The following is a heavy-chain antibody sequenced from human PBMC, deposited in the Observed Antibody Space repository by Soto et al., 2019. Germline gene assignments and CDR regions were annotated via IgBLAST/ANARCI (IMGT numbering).Heavy chain of an antibody. Sequence: GGSLRLSCAASGFTFSTYAMSWVRQTPGKGLEWVSGMSANGGSTHYADSVKGRFTISRDNSKNTRSLQMDSLRAEDTAVYYCAKHTVVVPAAADAFDVWGQGTMVTVSS. CDR2: MSANGGST. D-gene: IGHD2-2*01. CDR3: AKHTVVVPAAADAFDV. CDR1: GFTFSTYA. J-gene: IGHJ3*01. V-gene: IGHV3-23*01.